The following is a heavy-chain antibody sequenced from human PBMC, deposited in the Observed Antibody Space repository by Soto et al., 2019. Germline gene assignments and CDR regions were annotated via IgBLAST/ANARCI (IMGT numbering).Heavy chain of an antibody. CDR3: VRDTSGLDY. Sequence: QVQLVQSGAEVKKPGASVKVSCQASGYTFASHYIHWVRQAPGQGLEWMGVINPNGGNTRYARRFQDRLTLTTDTPTNTLYLDLSSLSSDDTAVYYCVRDTSGLDYWGQGTLVTVSS. J-gene: IGHJ4*02. V-gene: IGHV1-46*01. CDR2: INPNGGNT. CDR1: GYTFASHY.